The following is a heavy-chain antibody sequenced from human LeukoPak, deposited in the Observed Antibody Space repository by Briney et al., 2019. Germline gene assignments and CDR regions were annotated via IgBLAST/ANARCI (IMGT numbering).Heavy chain of an antibody. V-gene: IGHV1-2*02. Sequence: GASVKVSCKASGYTFTGYYMHWVRQAPGQGLEWMGWINPNSGGTNYAQKFQGRVTMTRDTSISTAYMELSRLRSDDTAVYYCARAAYSSSWSAFDPWGQGTLVTVSS. CDR3: ARAAYSSSWSAFDP. D-gene: IGHD6-13*01. CDR1: GYTFTGYY. J-gene: IGHJ5*02. CDR2: INPNSGGT.